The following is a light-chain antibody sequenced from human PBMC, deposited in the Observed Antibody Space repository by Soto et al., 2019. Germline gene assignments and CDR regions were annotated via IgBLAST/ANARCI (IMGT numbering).Light chain of an antibody. Sequence: QSALTQPASVSGSPRQSITIACTGTSSDVGGYNYVSWYQQHPGKAPKLIIYEVSNRPSGVSNRFSASKSGNTASLTISGLQDEDEADYYCSSYTSSSTWVFGGGTKLTVL. CDR1: SSDVGGYNY. J-gene: IGLJ3*02. CDR3: SSYTSSSTWV. V-gene: IGLV2-14*01. CDR2: EVS.